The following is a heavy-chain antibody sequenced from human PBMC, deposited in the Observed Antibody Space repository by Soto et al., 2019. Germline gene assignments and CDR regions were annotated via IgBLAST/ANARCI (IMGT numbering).Heavy chain of an antibody. CDR3: TTDPGDYEDF. Sequence: EVQLVESGGDLVKPGGCLRLSCAASGITFTNAWMSWVRQAPGKGLEWVGRIKNKADGGTTDYAAPVRGRFTISRDDAKNTFFLPMNSLETEDTAVYYCTTDPGDYEDFWGQGTLVTVSS. V-gene: IGHV3-15*01. CDR1: GITFTNAW. CDR2: IKNKADGGTT. J-gene: IGHJ4*02. D-gene: IGHD4-17*01.